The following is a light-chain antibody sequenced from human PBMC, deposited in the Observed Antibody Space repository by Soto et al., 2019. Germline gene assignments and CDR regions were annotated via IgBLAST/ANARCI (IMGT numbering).Light chain of an antibody. J-gene: IGKJ1*01. CDR1: QSVTSN. CDR3: QQYNNWPWT. CDR2: GAS. Sequence: VLTQSPGTLSSSPGERATLFCTASQSVTSNYLAWYQQKPGQAPRLLIYGASKRATGFPARFSGSGSGTEFTLTISSLQSEDFEVYYCQQYNNWPWTFGQGTKVDIK. V-gene: IGKV3-15*01.